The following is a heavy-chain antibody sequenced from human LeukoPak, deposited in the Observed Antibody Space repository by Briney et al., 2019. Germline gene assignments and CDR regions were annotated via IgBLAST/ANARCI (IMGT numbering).Heavy chain of an antibody. CDR3: ARPLRAPGYYYYMDV. CDR1: GGSFSGYY. J-gene: IGHJ6*03. Sequence: SETLSLTCGVYGGSFSGYYWSWIRQPPGKGLEWIGEINHSGSTNYNPSLKSRVTISVDTSKNQFSLKLSSVTAADTAVYYRARPLRAPGYYYYMDVWGKGTTVTVSS. V-gene: IGHV4-34*01. CDR2: INHSGST.